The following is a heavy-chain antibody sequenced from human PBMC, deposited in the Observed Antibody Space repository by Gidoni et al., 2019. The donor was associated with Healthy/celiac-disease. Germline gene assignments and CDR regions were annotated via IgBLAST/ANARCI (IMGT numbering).Heavy chain of an antibody. CDR1: GFTFSSYA. Sequence: QVQLVESGGGVVQPGRSLRLSCAASGFTFSSYAMHWVRQAPGKGLEWVAVISYDGSNKYYADSVKGRFTISRDNSKNTLYLQMNSLRAEDTAVYYCARDPVGATYFDYWGQGTLVTVSS. CDR3: ARDPVGATYFDY. CDR2: ISYDGSNK. V-gene: IGHV3-30-3*01. D-gene: IGHD1-26*01. J-gene: IGHJ4*02.